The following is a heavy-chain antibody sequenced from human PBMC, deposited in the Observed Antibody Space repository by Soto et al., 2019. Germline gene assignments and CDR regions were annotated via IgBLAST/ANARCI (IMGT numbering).Heavy chain of an antibody. CDR2: IHYSGSA. CDR1: GGSISRYY. Sequence: NPSETLSLTCTVSGGSISRYYWSWVRQPPGKGLEWIGSIHYSGSAANNPSLKSRVTMLVDTSKNQFSLRLTSVTAADTAVYYCARDQDFITGDNWFESWGQGTLVTVSS. J-gene: IGHJ5*01. D-gene: IGHD3-16*01. CDR3: ARDQDFITGDNWFES. V-gene: IGHV4-59*01.